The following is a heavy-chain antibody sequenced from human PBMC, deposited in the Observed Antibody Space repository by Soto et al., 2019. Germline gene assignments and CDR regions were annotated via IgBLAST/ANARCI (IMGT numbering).Heavy chain of an antibody. CDR3: ARRERYYGSPGWFDP. CDR1: GASINNFAYY. CDR2: VYYNENT. J-gene: IGHJ5*01. D-gene: IGHD3-10*01. V-gene: IGHV4-39*01. Sequence: PSETLSLICSVSGASINNFAYYWGWIRQPPGKGLEWIGTVYYNENTYYNPSLKSRVAISVDTAKNQFSLNLRSVTAADTAIYFCARRERYYGSPGWFDPWGQGTLVTVSS.